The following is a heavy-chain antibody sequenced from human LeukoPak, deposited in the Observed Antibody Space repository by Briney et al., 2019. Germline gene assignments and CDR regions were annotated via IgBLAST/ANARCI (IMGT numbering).Heavy chain of an antibody. D-gene: IGHD3-10*01. Sequence: GGSLRLSCAASGFTFNTHAMSWVRQAPEKGPEWVSSLTRTGRTTYYADSVKGRFTISRDNLKNTVYLQMNSLRGEDTAIYYCAKDRPNFYEASGSYYKMKGDFWGQGTLVTVSS. CDR2: LTRTGRTT. J-gene: IGHJ4*02. CDR3: AKDRPNFYEASGSYYKMKGDF. V-gene: IGHV3-23*01. CDR1: GFTFNTHA.